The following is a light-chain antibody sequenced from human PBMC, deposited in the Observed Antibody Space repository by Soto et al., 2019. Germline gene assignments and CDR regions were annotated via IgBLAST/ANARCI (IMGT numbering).Light chain of an antibody. CDR3: CSYADNYSYV. J-gene: IGLJ1*01. CDR2: DVS. CDR1: SSDVGAYNY. V-gene: IGLV2-11*01. Sequence: SALTQPRSVSGSPGQSVTISCTGTSSDVGAYNYVSWYQQHPGKAPKLMTYDVSKRPSGVPDRFSGSKSGNTASLTISGLQAEDEADYYCCSYADNYSYVFGTGTKVTVL.